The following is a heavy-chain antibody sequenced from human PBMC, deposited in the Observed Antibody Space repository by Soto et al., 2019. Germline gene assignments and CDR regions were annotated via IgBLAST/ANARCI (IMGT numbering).Heavy chain of an antibody. CDR1: GYTFTGYY. V-gene: IGHV1-2*04. Sequence: ASVKVSCKASGYTFTGYYMHWVRQAPGQGLEWMGWINPNSGGTNYAQKFQGWVTMTRDTSISTAYMELSRLRSDDTAVYYCARESRFLEWLPPYYYYGMDVWGQGTTVTVSS. CDR2: INPNSGGT. D-gene: IGHD3-3*01. J-gene: IGHJ6*02. CDR3: ARESRFLEWLPPYYYYGMDV.